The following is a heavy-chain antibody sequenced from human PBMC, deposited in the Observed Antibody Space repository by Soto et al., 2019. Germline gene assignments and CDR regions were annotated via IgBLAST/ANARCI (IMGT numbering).Heavy chain of an antibody. CDR3: TRDRGGNFYGGFDY. CDR2: INIEGSTT. CDR1: GFTFNNYW. D-gene: IGHD1-26*01. Sequence: EVQLMESGGGLVQPGGSLRLSCAASGFTFNNYWMHWVRQAPGKGLVWVSRINIEGSTTDYADSVRGRFAISRDNAKNTLYLQINSLRDEDTAVYYCTRDRGGNFYGGFDYWGRGTLVTVSP. J-gene: IGHJ4*02. V-gene: IGHV3-74*01.